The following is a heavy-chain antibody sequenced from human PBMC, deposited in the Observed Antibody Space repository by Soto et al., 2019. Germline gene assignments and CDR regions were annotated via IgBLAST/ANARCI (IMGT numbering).Heavy chain of an antibody. CDR3: ARSRDGYTYDY. CDR1: GYTFTGDY. V-gene: IGHV1-2*02. J-gene: IGHJ4*02. D-gene: IGHD5-18*01. Sequence: QVQLVQSGAEVKKPGASVKVSCKASGYTFTGDYMHWVRQAPGQGLEWMGWINPNNGGTHHAQKFQGRVTMTRDTSITTAYMEVSRLRSDDTAVYYCARSRDGYTYDYWGQGTLVTVSS. CDR2: INPNNGGT.